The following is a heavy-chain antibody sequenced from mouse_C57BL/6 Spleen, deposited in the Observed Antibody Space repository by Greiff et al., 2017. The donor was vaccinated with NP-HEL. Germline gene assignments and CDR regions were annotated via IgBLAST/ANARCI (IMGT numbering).Heavy chain of an antibody. D-gene: IGHD3-2*02. V-gene: IGHV5-15*01. CDR3: ARIGYDNYYAMDY. CDR2: ISNLAYSI. J-gene: IGHJ4*01. CDR1: GFTFSDYG. Sequence: EVMLVESGGGLVQPGGSLKLSCAASGFTFSDYGMAWVRQAPRKGPAWVAFISNLAYSIYYADTVTGRFTIARENAKNTLYLEMSSLRSEDTAMYYCARIGYDNYYAMDYWGQGTSVTVSS.